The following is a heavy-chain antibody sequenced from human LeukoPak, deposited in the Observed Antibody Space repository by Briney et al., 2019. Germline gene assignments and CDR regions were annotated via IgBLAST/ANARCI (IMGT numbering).Heavy chain of an antibody. CDR1: GFTFSNYG. Sequence: GSLRLSCAASGFTFSNYGMSWGRQAPGKGLEWVSAMSAGGDSTFYADSVKGRFTISRDNSKNTLYLQMNSLRAEDTAVYYCAKRMYCTSSSCYGFDYWGQGTLVTVSS. CDR3: AKRMYCTSSSCYGFDY. V-gene: IGHV3-23*01. J-gene: IGHJ4*02. D-gene: IGHD2-2*01. CDR2: MSAGGDST.